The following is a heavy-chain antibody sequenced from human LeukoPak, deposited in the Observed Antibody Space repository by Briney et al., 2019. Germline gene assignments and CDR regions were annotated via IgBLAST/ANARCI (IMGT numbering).Heavy chain of an antibody. J-gene: IGHJ5*02. CDR1: GFTVSSNY. CDR3: ARNPWFGELSWFDP. V-gene: IGHV3-66*01. D-gene: IGHD3-10*01. Sequence: GGSLRLSCAASGFTVSSNYMSWVRQAPGKGLEWVSVIYSGGSTYYADSVKGRFTISRDNSKNTLYLQMNSLRAEDTAVCYCARNPWFGELSWFDPWGQGTLVTVSS. CDR2: IYSGGST.